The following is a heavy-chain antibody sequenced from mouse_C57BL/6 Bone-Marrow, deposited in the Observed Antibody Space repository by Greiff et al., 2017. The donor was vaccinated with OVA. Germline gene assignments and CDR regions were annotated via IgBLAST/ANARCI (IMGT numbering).Heavy chain of an antibody. D-gene: IGHD4-1*01. V-gene: IGHV2-2*01. CDR3: ARNVGEGTGTRWYFDV. CDR2: IWSGGST. CDR1: GFSLTSYG. Sequence: VQLQQSGPGLVQPSQSLSITCTVSGFSLTSYGVHWVRQSPGKGLEWLGVIWSGGSTDYNAAFISRLSISKDNSKSQVFFKMNSLQADDTAIYYCARNVGEGTGTRWYFDVWGTGTTVTVSS. J-gene: IGHJ1*03.